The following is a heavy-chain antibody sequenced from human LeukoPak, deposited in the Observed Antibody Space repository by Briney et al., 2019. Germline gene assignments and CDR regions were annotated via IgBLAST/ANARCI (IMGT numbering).Heavy chain of an antibody. Sequence: GESLKISCNGSGYXFTSYWICWVRQMPGKGLEWMGIIYPGDSDTRYSPSFQGQVTISADKSISTAYLQWSSLKASDTAMYYCARVELGIPYYFDYWGQGTLVTVSS. CDR1: GYXFTSYW. J-gene: IGHJ4*02. V-gene: IGHV5-51*01. CDR2: IYPGDSDT. D-gene: IGHD1-26*01. CDR3: ARVELGIPYYFDY.